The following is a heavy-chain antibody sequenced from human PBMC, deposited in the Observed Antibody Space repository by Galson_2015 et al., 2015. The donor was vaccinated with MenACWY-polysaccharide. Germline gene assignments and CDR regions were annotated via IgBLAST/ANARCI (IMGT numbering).Heavy chain of an antibody. Sequence: LRLSCAASGFNVTTNYMHWVRQAPGKGLEWVSIIYIGGGTFYADALKGRFTVSKDNSKNTLYLQMTSLRADDTAVYYCARGNYYFDSWGQGTLVTVSS. V-gene: IGHV3-66*02. CDR1: GFNVTTNY. CDR2: IYIGGGT. CDR3: ARGNYYFDS. D-gene: IGHD1-7*01. J-gene: IGHJ4*02.